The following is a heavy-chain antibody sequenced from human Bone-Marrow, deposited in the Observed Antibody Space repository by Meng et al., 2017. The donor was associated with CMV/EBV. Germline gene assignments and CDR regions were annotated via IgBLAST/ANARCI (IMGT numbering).Heavy chain of an antibody. CDR2: VYTSGTT. V-gene: IGHV4-4*07. D-gene: IGHD6-19*01. Sequence: QVQLQESVPGLVKPSETLSPTCTVSGGAIRSYYWSWIRQPAGKGLEWIGCVYTSGTTSYNPSLKSRITMSVDTPKNQFYLKLTSVTAADTAVYYCARGRPTSGWYSDYWGQGTLVTVSS. CDR1: GGAIRSYY. J-gene: IGHJ4*02. CDR3: ARGRPTSGWYSDY.